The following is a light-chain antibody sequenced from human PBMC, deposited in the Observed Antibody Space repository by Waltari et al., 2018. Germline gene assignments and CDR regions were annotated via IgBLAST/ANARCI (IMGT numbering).Light chain of an antibody. CDR1: TNDVWYYQL. CDR3: CSYADGRTYVV. Sequence: QSALTKAASVSGSLGQSITISCTGATNDVWYYQLVRRYQQHPVKAHRLIIYAVTERTSGVSNRFSGSKSGNTASLTISGLQAEDEADYHCCSYADGRTYVVCGGGTKLTVL. V-gene: IGLV2-23*02. J-gene: IGLJ2*01. CDR2: AVT.